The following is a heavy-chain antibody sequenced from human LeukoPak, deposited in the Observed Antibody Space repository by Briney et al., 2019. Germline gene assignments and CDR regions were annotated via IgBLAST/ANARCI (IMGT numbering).Heavy chain of an antibody. CDR3: ARLIYYVGSGAHAFDI. V-gene: IGHV4-34*01. CDR1: DGSFSGYY. Sequence: PSETLSLTSAVYDGSFSGYYWSWIRQPPGKGLGWIGEINHSGSTNYNPSLKRRVTISVDTSKNQFSLKLSSVIAADTAVYYCARLIYYVGSGAHAFDIWGQGTMVTVSS. J-gene: IGHJ3*02. CDR2: INHSGST. D-gene: IGHD3-22*01.